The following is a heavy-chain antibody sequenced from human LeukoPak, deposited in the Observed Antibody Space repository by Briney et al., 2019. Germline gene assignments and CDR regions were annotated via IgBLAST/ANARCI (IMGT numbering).Heavy chain of an antibody. CDR2: IPGNGDST. D-gene: IGHD2-15*01. CDR1: GFTFSGYA. J-gene: IGHJ4*02. Sequence: PGGSLRLSCSASGFTFSGYAMHWVRQAPGKGLEDVSSIPGNGDSTYYADSVKGRFTISRDNSKNTLYLQMSSLKPEDTAVYYCVTRPLGYCSGSSFSGPDYWGQGTLVTVSS. V-gene: IGHV3-64D*09. CDR3: VTRPLGYCSGSSFSGPDY.